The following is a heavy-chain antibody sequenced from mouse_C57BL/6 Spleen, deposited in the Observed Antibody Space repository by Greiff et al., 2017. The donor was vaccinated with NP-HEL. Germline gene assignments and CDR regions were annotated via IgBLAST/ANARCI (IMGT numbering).Heavy chain of an antibody. D-gene: IGHD1-1*01. CDR3: ARSDSSSYWYFDV. CDR2: INPYNGGT. V-gene: IGHV1-19*01. Sequence: VQLQQSGPVLVKPGASVKMSCKASGYTFTDYYMNWVKQSHGKSLEWIGVINPYNGGTSYNQKFKGKATLTVDKSSSTAYMELNSLTSEDSAVYYCARSDSSSYWYFDVWGTGTTVTVSS. J-gene: IGHJ1*03. CDR1: GYTFTDYY.